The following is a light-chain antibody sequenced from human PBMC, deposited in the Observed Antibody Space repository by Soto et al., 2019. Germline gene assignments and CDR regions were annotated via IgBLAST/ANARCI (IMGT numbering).Light chain of an antibody. CDR3: CSYAGSSTFYV. CDR1: TSDVGSYNL. Sequence: QSALTQPRSVPGSPGQSVTISCTGTTSDVGSYNLVSWYQQHPGKAPKLMIYEGSKRPSGVSNRFSGSKSGNTASLTISGLQAEDEADYYCCSYAGSSTFYVFGTGTKVTVL. CDR2: EGS. V-gene: IGLV2-23*01. J-gene: IGLJ1*01.